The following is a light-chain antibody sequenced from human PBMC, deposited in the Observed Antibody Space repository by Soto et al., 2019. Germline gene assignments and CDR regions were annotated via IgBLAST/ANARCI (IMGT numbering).Light chain of an antibody. CDR3: SSYSISTAYL. CDR1: SSDVGGYDY. CDR2: EVN. Sequence: QSALTQPSPMSGSPGQSITISCTGTSSDVGGYDYVSWYQLHPGKAPKLMVFEVNNRPSGVSYRFSGSKSGNTASLTISGLQAEDEADYFCSSYSISTAYLFGTGTRSPS. J-gene: IGLJ1*01. V-gene: IGLV2-14*01.